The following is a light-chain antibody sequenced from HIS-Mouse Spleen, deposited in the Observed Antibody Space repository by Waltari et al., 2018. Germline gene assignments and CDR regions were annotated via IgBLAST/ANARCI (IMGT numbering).Light chain of an antibody. Sequence: QSALTQPASVSGSPGQSITISCTGTSSDVGGYNYVSWYQQHPGKAPKLMIYDVSHRPSLVSNRFSGSQSGNTASLTISVLQAEDEADYYCSSYTSSSTLVFGGGTKLTVL. V-gene: IGLV2-14*03. CDR1: SSDVGGYNY. CDR2: DVS. CDR3: SSYTSSSTLV. J-gene: IGLJ2*01.